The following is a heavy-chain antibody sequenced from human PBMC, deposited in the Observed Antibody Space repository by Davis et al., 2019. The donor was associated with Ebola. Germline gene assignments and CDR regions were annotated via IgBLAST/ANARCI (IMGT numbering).Heavy chain of an antibody. CDR3: ARFGSVVVVAATPDY. V-gene: IGHV5-51*01. CDR1: GYSFTSYW. Sequence: GESLKISCKGSGYSFTSYWIGWVRQMPGKGLEWMGIIYPGDSDTRYSPSFQGQVTISADKSISTAYLQWSSLKASDTAMYYCARFGSVVVVAATPDYWGQGTLVTVSS. CDR2: IYPGDSDT. J-gene: IGHJ4*02. D-gene: IGHD2-15*01.